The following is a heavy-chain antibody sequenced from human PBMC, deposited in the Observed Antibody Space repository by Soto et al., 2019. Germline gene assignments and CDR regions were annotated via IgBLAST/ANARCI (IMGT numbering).Heavy chain of an antibody. Sequence: SETLSLTCAVSGGSISSYYWSWIRQPPGKGLEWIGYIYYSGSTNYNPSLKSRVTISVDTSKNQSSLKLSSVTAADTAVYYCASQAVRRYYFVSSGYLRVLWSDPWGQGTLVTVS. CDR2: IYYSGST. CDR3: ASQAVRRYYFVSSGYLRVLWSDP. D-gene: IGHD3-22*01. CDR1: GGSISSYY. J-gene: IGHJ5*02. V-gene: IGHV4-59*08.